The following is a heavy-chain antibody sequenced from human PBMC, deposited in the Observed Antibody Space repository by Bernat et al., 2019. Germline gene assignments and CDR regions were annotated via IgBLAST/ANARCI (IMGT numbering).Heavy chain of an antibody. CDR3: ASKIGILVAGPCYDY. CDR1: GASISSNEW. V-gene: IGHV4-4*02. D-gene: IGHD6-19*01. Sequence: QVQLQESGSGLVKPSGTLSLTCAVSGASISSNEWWSWVRQPPGKGLEWIGEIYHSGTTNYHPSLRSRVTMSVDTSKNQFSLRLNSVTAADTAVYYCASKIGILVAGPCYDYWGQGTLVTVSS. J-gene: IGHJ4*02. CDR2: IYHSGTT.